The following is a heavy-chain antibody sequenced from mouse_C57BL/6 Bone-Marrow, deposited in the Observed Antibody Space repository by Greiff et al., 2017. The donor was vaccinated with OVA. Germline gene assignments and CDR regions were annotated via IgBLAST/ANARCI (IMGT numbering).Heavy chain of an antibody. V-gene: IGHV1-15*01. CDR1: GYTFTDYE. J-gene: IGHJ3*01. Sequence: QVQLKQSGAELVRPAASVTLSCKASGYTFTDYEMHWVKQTPVHGLEWIGAIDPETGGTAYNQTFKGKDILTADKSSSTAYMELRSLTSEASAVDYCSQAETGTGFAYWGQGTLVTVSA. CDR3: SQAETGTGFAY. D-gene: IGHD4-1*01. CDR2: IDPETGGT.